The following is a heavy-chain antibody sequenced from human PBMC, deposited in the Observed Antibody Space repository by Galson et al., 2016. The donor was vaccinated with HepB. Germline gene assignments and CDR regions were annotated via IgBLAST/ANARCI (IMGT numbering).Heavy chain of an antibody. CDR3: AKGEGGGARYFYRVDG. D-gene: IGHD3-16*01. CDR2: ISGREGRT. V-gene: IGHV3-23*01. Sequence: SLRLSCAASGFTFTSYAMNWVRQAPGKGLEWVSGISGREGRTYYADSVKGRFTISRDNSKNTLYLQINSLRAEDTAVYYCAKGEGGGARYFYRVDGWGQGTTVTLSS. J-gene: IGHJ6*02. CDR1: GFTFTSYA.